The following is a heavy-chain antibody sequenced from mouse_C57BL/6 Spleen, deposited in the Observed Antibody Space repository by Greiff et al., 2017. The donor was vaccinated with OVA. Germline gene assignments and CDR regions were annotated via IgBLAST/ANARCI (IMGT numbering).Heavy chain of an antibody. CDR3: ARRRSMMTTGGYDYAMDY. Sequence: EVKLMESGGGLVKPGGSLKLSCAASGFTFSSYAMSWVRQTPEKRLEWVATISDGGSYTYYPVNVKGRFTFSRANAKNNLYLQMSQLTSEDTAMYYCARRRSMMTTGGYDYAMDYWGQVTSVTVSS. J-gene: IGHJ4*01. CDR2: ISDGGSYT. D-gene: IGHD2-4*01. CDR1: GFTFSSYA. V-gene: IGHV5-4*03.